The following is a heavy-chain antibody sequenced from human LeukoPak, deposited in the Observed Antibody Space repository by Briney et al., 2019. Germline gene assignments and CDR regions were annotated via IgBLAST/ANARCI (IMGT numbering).Heavy chain of an antibody. CDR2: INHSGST. V-gene: IGHV4-34*01. Sequence: SETLSLTCAVYGGSFSGYYWSWIRQPPGKGLEWIGEINHSGSTNYNPSLKSRVTISVDTSKNQFPLKLSSVTAADTAVYYCARDAYWGQGTLVTVSS. CDR1: GGSFSGYY. J-gene: IGHJ4*02. CDR3: ARDAY.